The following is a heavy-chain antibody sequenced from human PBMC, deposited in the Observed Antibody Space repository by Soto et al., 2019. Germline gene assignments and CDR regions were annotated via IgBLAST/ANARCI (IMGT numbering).Heavy chain of an antibody. Sequence: EVQLLESGGGLVQPGGSLRLSCAASGFTFNKYVMTWVRQAPGKGLEWVSTIISGGGSTYYADSVKGRFTISRDNSKNTVDLQMNSLRIEDTAVYYCAKNLHYFDSWGQGTLVTVSS. J-gene: IGHJ4*02. CDR3: AKNLHYFDS. CDR1: GFTFNKYV. V-gene: IGHV3-23*01. CDR2: IISGGGST.